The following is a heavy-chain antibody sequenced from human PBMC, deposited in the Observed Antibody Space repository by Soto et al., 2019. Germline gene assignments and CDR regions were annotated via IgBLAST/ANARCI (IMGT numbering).Heavy chain of an antibody. CDR3: AREVEVGANVGWFDP. CDR2: ISYDGSNK. CDR1: GFTFSSYA. Sequence: QVQLVESGGGVVQPGRSLRLSCAASGFTFSSYAMHWVRQAPGKGLEWVAVISYDGSNKYYADSVKGRFTISRDNSKNTLYLQMNSLRAEDTAVYYCAREVEVGANVGWFDPWGQGTLVTVSS. J-gene: IGHJ5*02. V-gene: IGHV3-30-3*01. D-gene: IGHD1-26*01.